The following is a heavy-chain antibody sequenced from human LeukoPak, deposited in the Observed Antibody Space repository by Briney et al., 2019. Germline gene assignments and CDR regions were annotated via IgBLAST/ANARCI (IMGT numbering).Heavy chain of an antibody. J-gene: IGHJ4*02. Sequence: SETLSLTCTVSGASTSSGLYYWNWFRQPAGKGLEYIGRIYNSGSTNYNPSLKSRVTISVDTPKNRFSLKLTSVTASDSAVYYCASSNWLRDANFDSWGQGTLVTVSS. CDR2: IYNSGST. CDR3: ASSNWLRDANFDS. D-gene: IGHD6-13*01. V-gene: IGHV4-61*02. CDR1: GASTSSGLYY.